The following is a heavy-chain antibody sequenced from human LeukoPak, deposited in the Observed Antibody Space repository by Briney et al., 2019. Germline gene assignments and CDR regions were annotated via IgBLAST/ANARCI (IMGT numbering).Heavy chain of an antibody. D-gene: IGHD3-9*01. CDR2: ISGSGGST. V-gene: IGHV3-23*01. CDR1: GLTFSSYA. Sequence: GGSLRLSCAASGLTFSSYAMSWVRQAPGKGLEWVSAISGSGGSTYYADSVKGRFTISRDNSKNTLYLQMNSLGAEDTAVYYCAKVHTLYYDILTGYPDYWGQGTLVTVSS. J-gene: IGHJ4*02. CDR3: AKVHTLYYDILTGYPDY.